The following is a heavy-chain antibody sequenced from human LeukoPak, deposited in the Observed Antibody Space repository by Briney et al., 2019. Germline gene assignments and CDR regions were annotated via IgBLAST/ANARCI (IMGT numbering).Heavy chain of an antibody. CDR1: GGSISSYY. CDR2: IYYSGST. V-gene: IGHV4-59*01. Sequence: SETLSLTCTVSGGSISSYYWSWIRQPPGKGLEWIGYIYYSGSTNYNPSLKSRVTISVDTSKNQFSLKLSSVTAADTAVCYCARVTGTRRSDYYYYMDVWGKGTTVTVSS. J-gene: IGHJ6*03. D-gene: IGHD1-20*01. CDR3: ARVTGTRRSDYYYYMDV.